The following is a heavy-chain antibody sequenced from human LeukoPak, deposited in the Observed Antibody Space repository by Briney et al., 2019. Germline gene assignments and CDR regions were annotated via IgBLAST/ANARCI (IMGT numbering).Heavy chain of an antibody. D-gene: IGHD5-12*01. CDR3: AKDVTGDIVATIIDY. CDR2: IRYDGSNK. J-gene: IGHJ4*02. V-gene: IGHV3-30*02. CDR1: GFTFSSYG. Sequence: GGSLRLSCAASGFTFSSYGMHWVRQAPGKGLEWVAFIRYDGSNKYYADSVKGRFTISRDNSKNTLYLQMNSLRAEDMAVYYCAKDVTGDIVATIIDYWGQGTLVTVSS.